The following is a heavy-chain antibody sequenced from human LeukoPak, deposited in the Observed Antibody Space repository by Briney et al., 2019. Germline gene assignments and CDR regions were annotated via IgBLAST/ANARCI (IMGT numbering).Heavy chain of an antibody. CDR3: ARLPDGRDGYNLVDY. D-gene: IGHD5-24*01. Sequence: GESLKISCKGSGYSSTSYWIGWVRQMPGKGLEWMGIIYPGDSDTRYSPSFQGQVTISADKSISTAYLQWSSLKASDTAMYYCARLPDGRDGYNLVDYWGQGTLVTVSS. CDR1: GYSSTSYW. V-gene: IGHV5-51*01. J-gene: IGHJ4*02. CDR2: IYPGDSDT.